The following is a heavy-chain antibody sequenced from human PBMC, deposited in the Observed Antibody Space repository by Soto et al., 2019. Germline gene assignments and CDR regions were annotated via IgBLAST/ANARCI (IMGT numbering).Heavy chain of an antibody. D-gene: IGHD6-6*01. CDR2: IDPSDSHT. V-gene: IGHV5-10-1*01. CDR3: ARHARIATPLDS. J-gene: IGHJ4*02. Sequence: GESLKISCKGSGYRFTNDLITWVRQMPGKGLEWMGRIDPSDSHTKYSPSFQGRVTISADNSITTVYLQWSSLKASDTAMYYCARHARIATPLDSWGQGTLVTVSS. CDR1: GYRFTNDL.